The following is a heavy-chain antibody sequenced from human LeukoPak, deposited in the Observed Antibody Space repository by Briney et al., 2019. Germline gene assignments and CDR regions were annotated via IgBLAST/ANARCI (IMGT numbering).Heavy chain of an antibody. CDR1: RFTFRTYW. Sequence: GGSLRLSCTASRFTFRTYWMTWVRQAPEKGLEWVANINEDGSAQYYMDSVEGRFTISRDNAKNSLYLQVNTLRPEDTAVYYCATHNLFRFEYWGQGTLVTVRS. D-gene: IGHD2-21*01. CDR3: ATHNLFRFEY. V-gene: IGHV3-7*01. J-gene: IGHJ4*02. CDR2: INEDGSAQ.